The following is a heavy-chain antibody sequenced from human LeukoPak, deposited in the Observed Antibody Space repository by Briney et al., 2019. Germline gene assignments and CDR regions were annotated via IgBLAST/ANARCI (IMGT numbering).Heavy chain of an antibody. CDR2: IKQDGSEK. CDR3: ASRYNYAYLFDY. Sequence: GGSLRLSCAASGFTFSNYWMSWVRQAPGKGLEWVANIKQDGSEKYYVDSVKGRFTISRDNAENSLHLQMNSLRAEDTTVYYCASRYNYAYLFDYWGQGTLVTVSS. D-gene: IGHD5-18*01. V-gene: IGHV3-7*01. CDR1: GFTFSNYW. J-gene: IGHJ4*01.